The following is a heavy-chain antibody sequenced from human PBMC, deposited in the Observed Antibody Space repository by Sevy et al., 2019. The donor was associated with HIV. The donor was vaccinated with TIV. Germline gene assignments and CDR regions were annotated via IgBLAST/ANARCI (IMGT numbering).Heavy chain of an antibody. V-gene: IGHV1-69*13. D-gene: IGHD2-2*01. Sequence: ASVKVSCKASGGTFSSYAISWVRQAPGQGLEWMGGIIPIFGTANYAQKFQGRVTITADESTSTAYMELSSLGSEDTAVYYCARADLGYCSSTSCYGLDYWGQGTLVTVSS. J-gene: IGHJ4*02. CDR1: GGTFSSYA. CDR3: ARADLGYCSSTSCYGLDY. CDR2: IIPIFGTA.